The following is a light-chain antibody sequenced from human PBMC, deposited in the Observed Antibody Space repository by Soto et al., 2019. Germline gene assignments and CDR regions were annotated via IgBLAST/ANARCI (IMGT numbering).Light chain of an antibody. J-gene: IGLJ2*01. V-gene: IGLV2-14*03. CDR3: ISYTSSSTLV. Sequence: SALTQPASVSGSPGQSITISCTGTSSDVGGYNYVSWYQHQPGKAPKLMFYGVNNRPSGVSNRFSASKSSNTASLTISGLQAEDEADYYCISYTSSSTLVFGGGTKLTVL. CDR2: GVN. CDR1: SSDVGGYNY.